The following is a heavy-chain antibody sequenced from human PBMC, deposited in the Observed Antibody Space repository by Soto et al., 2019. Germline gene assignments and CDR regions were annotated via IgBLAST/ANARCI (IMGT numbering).Heavy chain of an antibody. CDR2: MYYTGST. CDR3: ARDKSNYQFFDY. CDR1: GDSISDNY. D-gene: IGHD4-4*01. V-gene: IGHV4-59*12. J-gene: IGHJ4*02. Sequence: SETLSLTCTVSGDSISDNYWSWIRQPPGKTLEWIGYMYYTGSTNYNPSLKSRVTMSVDTSKNQFSLKLNSVTAADTAVYYCARDKSNYQFFDYWGQGTQVTVSS.